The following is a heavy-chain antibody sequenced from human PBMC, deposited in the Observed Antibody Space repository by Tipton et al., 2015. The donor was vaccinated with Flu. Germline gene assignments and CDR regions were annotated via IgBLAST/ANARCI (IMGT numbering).Heavy chain of an antibody. CDR3: ARHLGSSGSFDY. V-gene: IGHV4-59*01. CDR2: IYYSGST. J-gene: IGHJ4*02. CDR1: GGSISSYY. Sequence: TLSLTCTVSGGSISSYYWSWIRQPPGKGLEWIGYIYYSGSTNYNPSLKSRVTISVDTSKNQFSLKLSSVTAADTAVYYCARHLGSSGSFDYWGKGTLVTASS. D-gene: IGHD6-13*01.